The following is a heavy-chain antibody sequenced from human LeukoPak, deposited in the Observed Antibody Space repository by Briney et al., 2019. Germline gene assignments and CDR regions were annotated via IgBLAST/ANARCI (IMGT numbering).Heavy chain of an antibody. J-gene: IGHJ6*02. CDR2: MWYDGINK. D-gene: IGHD1-7*01. CDR3: ARDRIGHWNFELNDYYYYGMDV. CDR1: GFTFSHYG. Sequence: GGSLRLSCAASGFTFSHYGLHWVRQAPGKGLEWVAVMWYDGINKYYTDSVKGRFTISRDNSKNTLYLQMNSLRAEDTAVYYCARDRIGHWNFELNDYYYYGMDVWGQGTTVTVSS. V-gene: IGHV3-33*01.